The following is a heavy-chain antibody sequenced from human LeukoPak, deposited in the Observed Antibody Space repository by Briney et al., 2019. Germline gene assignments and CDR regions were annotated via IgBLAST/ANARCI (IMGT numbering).Heavy chain of an antibody. J-gene: IGHJ5*02. V-gene: IGHV1-69*06. CDR1: GGTFSSYA. D-gene: IGHD5-12*01. CDR3: ARAYSGYRKTDKYNWFDP. Sequence: SVKVSCKASGGTFSSYAISWVRQAPGQGLEWMGGIIPIFGTANYAQKFQGRVTITADKSTSTAYMELSSLRSEDTAVYYCARAYSGYRKTDKYNWFDPWGQGTLVTVSS. CDR2: IIPIFGTA.